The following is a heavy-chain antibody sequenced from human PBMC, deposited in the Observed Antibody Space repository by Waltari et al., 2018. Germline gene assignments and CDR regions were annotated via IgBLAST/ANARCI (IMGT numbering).Heavy chain of an antibody. J-gene: IGHJ4*02. CDR2: MKPNSGDT. CDR1: GYSFSGYD. Sequence: HVQLVQSGAEARKPGASVKVSCKASGYSFSGYDINWVRQAPGQGLEWLGWMKPNSGDTGYAQNFQGRVTITRISSMSTAYMEPTSLKSEDTAVYYCARGRDYGDSLDPFGYWGQGTLVTVSS. D-gene: IGHD4-17*01. V-gene: IGHV1-8*02. CDR3: ARGRDYGDSLDPFGY.